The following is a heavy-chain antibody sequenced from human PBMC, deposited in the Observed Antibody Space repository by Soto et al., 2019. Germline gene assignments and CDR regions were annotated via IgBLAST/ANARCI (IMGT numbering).Heavy chain of an antibody. D-gene: IGHD3-3*01. CDR3: AKGGTRVLRFLEWLFFYY. CDR1: GFTFSSYA. CDR2: ISGSGGST. J-gene: IGHJ4*02. Sequence: GGSLRLSCAASGFTFSSYAMSWVRQAPGKGLEWVSAISGSGGSTYYADSVKGRFTISRDNSKNTLYLQMNSLRAEDTAVYYCAKGGTRVLRFLEWLFFYYWGQGTLVTVSS. V-gene: IGHV3-23*01.